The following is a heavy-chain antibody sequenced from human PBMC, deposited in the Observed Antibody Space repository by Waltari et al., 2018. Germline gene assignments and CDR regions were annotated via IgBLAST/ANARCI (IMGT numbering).Heavy chain of an antibody. V-gene: IGHV4-38-2*01. CDR3: VAAKEYYYDGSGDDAFET. D-gene: IGHD3-22*01. CDR2: IYQSGSS. J-gene: IGHJ3*02. CDR1: GYSMRSGSY. Sequence: QVQLQASGPGLAKSSETLSLTCAVSGYSMRSGSYWVSIRQPPRKGLEWIASIYQSGSSYYNPSLRSRVTISVDTSRNQFSLEMTSVTATDTATYYCVAAKEYYYDGSGDDAFETWGQGTLVTVSS.